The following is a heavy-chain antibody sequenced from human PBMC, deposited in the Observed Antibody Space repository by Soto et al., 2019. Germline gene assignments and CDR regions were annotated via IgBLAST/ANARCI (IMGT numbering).Heavy chain of an antibody. CDR3: ARGRDSSGYYYFDY. CDR2: IYDSGNT. Sequence: PSETLSLTCTVPGGSISSGGYYWSWIRQHPGKGLEWIGYIYDSGNTYYNPSLKSRVTISVDTSKKQLSLKLSSVTAADTAVYYCARGRDSSGYYYFDYWGQGTLVTVSS. CDR1: GGSISSGGYY. J-gene: IGHJ4*02. D-gene: IGHD3-22*01. V-gene: IGHV4-31*03.